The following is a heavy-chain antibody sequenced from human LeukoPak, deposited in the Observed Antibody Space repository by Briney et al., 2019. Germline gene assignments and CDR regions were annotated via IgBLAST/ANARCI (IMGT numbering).Heavy chain of an antibody. D-gene: IGHD5-18*01. CDR1: GFTFSSYG. J-gene: IGHJ4*02. CDR2: ISGSGGST. CDR3: AKDLLPIQLWYYFDY. Sequence: GGSLRLSCAASGFTFSSYGMSWVRQAPGKGLEWVSAISGSGGSTYYADSVKGRFTISRDNSKDTLNLQMNSLRVEDTAVYYCAKDLLPIQLWYYFDYWGQGTLVTVSS. V-gene: IGHV3-23*01.